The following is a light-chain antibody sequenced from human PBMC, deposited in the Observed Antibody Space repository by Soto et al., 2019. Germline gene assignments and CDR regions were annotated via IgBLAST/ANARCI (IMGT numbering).Light chain of an antibody. CDR3: QQYASSPYT. CDR1: QSVSSNY. J-gene: IGKJ2*01. CDR2: GAS. V-gene: IGKV3-20*01. Sequence: ENVLTQSPGTLSLSPGERVTLSCRASQSVSSNYLAWYQQKPGQAPRLLIYGASVRATGIPDRFSGSGSGNDFTLTISRLEPEDFAVYYCQQYASSPYTFGQGTKLEIK.